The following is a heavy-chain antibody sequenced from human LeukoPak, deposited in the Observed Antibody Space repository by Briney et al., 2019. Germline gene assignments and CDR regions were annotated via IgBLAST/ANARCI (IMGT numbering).Heavy chain of an antibody. CDR2: IYYSGST. J-gene: IGHJ3*02. Sequence: SETLSLTCTVSGGSISSYYWSWIRQPPGKGLEWIGYIYYSGSTNYNPSLKSRVTISVDTSKNQFSLKLSSVTAADTAVNYCARVYGAALEQLVGYAFDIWGQGTMVTVSS. CDR3: ARVYGAALEQLVGYAFDI. CDR1: GGSISSYY. D-gene: IGHD6-6*01. V-gene: IGHV4-59*12.